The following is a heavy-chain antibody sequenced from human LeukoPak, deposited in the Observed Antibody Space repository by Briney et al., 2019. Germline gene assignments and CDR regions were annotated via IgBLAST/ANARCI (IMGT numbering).Heavy chain of an antibody. V-gene: IGHV3-11*01. D-gene: IGHD2-2*02. Sequence: GGSLRLSCAASGFSFSDYYMSWIRQAPGKGLEWVSYISSSGSTIYYADSVKGRFTISRDNAKNSLYLQMNSLRAEDTAVYYCAKDRNIVVVPAAIPHWGQGTLVTVSS. CDR1: GFSFSDYY. CDR2: ISSSGSTI. CDR3: AKDRNIVVVPAAIPH. J-gene: IGHJ4*02.